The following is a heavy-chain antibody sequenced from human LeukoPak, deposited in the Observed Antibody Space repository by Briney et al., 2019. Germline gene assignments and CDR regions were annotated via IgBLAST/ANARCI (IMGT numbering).Heavy chain of an antibody. Sequence: SETLSLTCAVYGGSFSGYYWSWIRQPPGKGLEWIGEINHSGSTNYNPSLKSRVTISVDTSKNQFSLKLSSVTAADTAVYYCARLKYYYGSGSRGWFDPWGQGTLVTVSS. D-gene: IGHD3-10*01. CDR2: INHSGST. CDR3: ARLKYYYGSGSRGWFDP. CDR1: GGSFSGYY. V-gene: IGHV4-34*01. J-gene: IGHJ5*02.